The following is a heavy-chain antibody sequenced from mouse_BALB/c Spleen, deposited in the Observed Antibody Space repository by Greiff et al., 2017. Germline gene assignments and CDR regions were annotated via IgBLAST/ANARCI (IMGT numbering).Heavy chain of an antibody. CDR3: ARRAPYDYGRGYAMDY. J-gene: IGHJ4*01. D-gene: IGHD2-4*01. V-gene: IGHV8-12*01. CDR1: GFSLSTSGMG. Sequence: QVTLKVSGPGILQPSQTLSLTCSFSGFSLSTSGMGVSWIRQPSGKGLEWLAHIYWDDDKRYNPSLKSRLTISKDTSRNQVFLKITSVDTADTATYYCARRAPYDYGRGYAMDYWGQGTSVTVSS. CDR2: IYWDDDK.